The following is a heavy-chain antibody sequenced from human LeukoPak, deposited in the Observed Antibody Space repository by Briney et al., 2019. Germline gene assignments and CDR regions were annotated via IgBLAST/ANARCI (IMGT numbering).Heavy chain of an antibody. J-gene: IGHJ4*02. D-gene: IGHD2/OR15-2a*01. Sequence: KPSETLSLTCTVYGGSFSGFYWSWIRQPPGKGLEWIGEINHSGNTNYNPSLKSRVTVSLDTSKKQLSLKLSSVTAADTAVYYCARGERGRFYDYWGQGTLVTVSS. CDR3: ARGERGRFYDY. CDR1: GGSFSGFY. CDR2: INHSGNT. V-gene: IGHV4-34*01.